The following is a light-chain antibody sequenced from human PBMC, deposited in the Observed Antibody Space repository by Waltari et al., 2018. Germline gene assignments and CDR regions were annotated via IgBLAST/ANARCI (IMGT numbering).Light chain of an antibody. CDR3: QAWDSNSVV. CDR1: SSDVGSYNL. J-gene: IGLJ2*01. Sequence: QSALTQPASVSGSPGQSITISCTGTSSDVGSYNLVSWYQQHPGKAPKLMIYEGSKRPSGVSNRFSGSKSGNTATLTISETQAMDEADYYCQAWDSNSVVFGGGTRLTVL. V-gene: IGLV2-14*02. CDR2: EGS.